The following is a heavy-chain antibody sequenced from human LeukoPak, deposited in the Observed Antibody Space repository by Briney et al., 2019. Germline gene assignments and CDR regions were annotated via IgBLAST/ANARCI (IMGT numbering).Heavy chain of an antibody. CDR2: ITSGSSYI. D-gene: IGHD5-18*01. J-gene: IGHJ5*02. V-gene: IGHV3-21*01. Sequence: GGSLRLSCAASGFTFSSYNMNWVRQAPGQGLEWVSSITSGSSYIYYADSVKGRFTISRDNAKNSLYLQMNSLRAEDTAVYYCARDRHRLRRYSNWFDPWGQGTLVTVSS. CDR3: ARDRHRLRRYSNWFDP. CDR1: GFTFSSYN.